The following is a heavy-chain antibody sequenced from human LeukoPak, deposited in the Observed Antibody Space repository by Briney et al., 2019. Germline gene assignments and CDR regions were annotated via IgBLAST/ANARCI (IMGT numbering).Heavy chain of an antibody. CDR1: GFTVSSNY. D-gene: IGHD1-7*01. CDR2: IYSGGST. CDR3: ARDVTGTTFDP. J-gene: IGHJ5*02. V-gene: IGHV3-66*01. Sequence: GGSLRLSCAASGFTVSSNYMSWVRQAPGKGLEWVSVIYSGGSTYYADSVKGRFTISRDNAKNSLYLQMNSLRAEDTAVYYCARDVTGTTFDPWGQGTLVTVSS.